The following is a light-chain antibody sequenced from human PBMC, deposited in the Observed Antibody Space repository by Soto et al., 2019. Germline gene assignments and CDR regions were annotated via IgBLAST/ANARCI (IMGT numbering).Light chain of an antibody. CDR3: QQLNSYPFT. J-gene: IGKJ4*01. CDR2: AAS. V-gene: IGKV1-9*01. Sequence: DIQLTQSPSFLSASVGDRVTITCRASQGISSYLAWYQQKPGKAPKLLIYAASTLQSGVPSRFSGSGSGTEFTLTISSLQPEDFATYYCQQLNSYPFTFGGGINVDIK. CDR1: QGISSY.